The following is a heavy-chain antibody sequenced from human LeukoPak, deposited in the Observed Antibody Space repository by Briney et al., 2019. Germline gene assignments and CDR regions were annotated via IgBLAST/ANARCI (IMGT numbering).Heavy chain of an antibody. CDR1: GDSNSYHN. CDR2: IYKSGRT. V-gene: IGHV4-59*11. J-gene: IGHJ3*01. CDR3: ANEWSAFDF. D-gene: IGHD3-3*01. Sequence: PAETLSLTCTVSGDSNSYHNWNWIRQAAGKGLEWIAYIYKSGRTNYNRSLKSRVTISVDTSKNQFSLQLRSVTAADTAVYYCANEWSAFDFWGQGTMVTVSS.